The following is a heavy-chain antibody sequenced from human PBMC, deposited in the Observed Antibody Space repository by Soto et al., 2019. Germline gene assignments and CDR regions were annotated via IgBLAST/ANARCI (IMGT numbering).Heavy chain of an antibody. D-gene: IGHD3-16*01. V-gene: IGHV1-18*01. CDR3: ARESIMITFGGVPVDY. CDR2: ISAYNGNT. Sequence: ASVKLSCKDSGYTFTSNGISWVRQAPKQGLEWMGWISAYNGNTNYAQRLQGRVTMTTDTSTSTAYMELRSLRSDDTAVYYCARESIMITFGGVPVDYWGQGTLVTVSS. CDR1: GYTFTSNG. J-gene: IGHJ4*02.